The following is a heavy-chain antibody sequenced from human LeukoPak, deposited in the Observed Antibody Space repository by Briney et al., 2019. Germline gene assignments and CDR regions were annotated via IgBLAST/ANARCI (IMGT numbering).Heavy chain of an antibody. CDR2: IYYSGST. J-gene: IGHJ2*01. Sequence: SETLSLTCTVSGASISSSSYYWGWIRQPPGKGLEWIGNIYYSGSTYCNPSLKSRVTISVDTSKNQFSLKLSSVTAEDTAVYYCARDLRIQYVLRYFDWFLGLDLWGRGTLVTVSS. D-gene: IGHD3-9*01. CDR1: GASISSSSYY. V-gene: IGHV4-39*02. CDR3: ARDLRIQYVLRYFDWFLGLDL.